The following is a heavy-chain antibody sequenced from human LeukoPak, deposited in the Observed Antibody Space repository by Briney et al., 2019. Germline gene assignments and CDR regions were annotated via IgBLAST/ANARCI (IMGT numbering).Heavy chain of an antibody. J-gene: IGHJ5*02. CDR3: ARGITMVPWFDP. V-gene: IGHV4-4*09. D-gene: IGHD3-10*01. Sequence: SETLSLTCTVSGGSISSYYWSWIRQPPGKGLEWIGYIYTSGSTNYNPSLKSRVTISVDTSKTQFSLKLSSVTAADTAVYYCARGITMVPWFDPWGQGTLVTVSS. CDR2: IYTSGST. CDR1: GGSISSYY.